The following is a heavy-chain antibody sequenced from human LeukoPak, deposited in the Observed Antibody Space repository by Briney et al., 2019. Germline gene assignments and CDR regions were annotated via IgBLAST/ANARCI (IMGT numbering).Heavy chain of an antibody. V-gene: IGHV4-4*07. J-gene: IGHJ3*02. CDR2: VYTSGTT. D-gene: IGHD3-10*01. Sequence: SGTLSLTCTVSSGSLSRYYWTWIRQPAGKGLEWIGRVYTSGTTNYNPSLKSRVTMSVDTSKNQFSLKLISVTAADTAVYYCARGIHFASGSDAFDIWGQGTMVTVFS. CDR3: ARGIHFASGSDAFDI. CDR1: SGSLSRYY.